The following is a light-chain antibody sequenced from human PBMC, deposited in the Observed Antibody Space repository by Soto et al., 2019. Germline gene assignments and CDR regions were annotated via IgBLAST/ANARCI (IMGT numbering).Light chain of an antibody. CDR1: ISDVGNYKY. V-gene: IGLV2-14*01. CDR3: FSYTSSGTYV. CDR2: EVS. J-gene: IGLJ1*01. Sequence: QSALTQSASVSGSPGQSITISCTGTISDVGNYKYVSWYQQHPGKAPKLMIYEVSNRPSGVSNRFSGSKSGNTASLTISGLQAEDETDYYCFSYTSSGTYVFGTGTKVTVL.